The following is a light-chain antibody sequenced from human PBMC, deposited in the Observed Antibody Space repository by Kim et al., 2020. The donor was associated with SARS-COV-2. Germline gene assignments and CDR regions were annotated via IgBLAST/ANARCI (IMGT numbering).Light chain of an antibody. J-gene: IGKJ1*01. CDR3: QHLGT. V-gene: IGKV1-5*01. CDR1: QSISGW. Sequence: STLSASVGDRVSIPCRASQSISGWLAWYQQKPGKAPKLLIYHASTLEGGVPSRFSGSGSGTEFTLTINHLQPDDFATYYCQHLGTFGLGTKVDIK. CDR2: HAS.